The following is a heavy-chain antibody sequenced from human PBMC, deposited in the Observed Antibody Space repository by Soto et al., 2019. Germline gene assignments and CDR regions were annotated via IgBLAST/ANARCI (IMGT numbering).Heavy chain of an antibody. Sequence: EVQLVESGGGLVQPGGSLRLSCAASGFTVSSNYMSWVRQAPGKGLEWVSVIYSGGSTYFADSVKDRFSISRDNSKNTLHRQMNSLRAEDTAVYYCASEGRPWGQGTLVTVSS. D-gene: IGHD2-15*01. CDR2: IYSGGST. V-gene: IGHV3-66*01. CDR3: ASEGRP. CDR1: GFTVSSNY. J-gene: IGHJ5*02.